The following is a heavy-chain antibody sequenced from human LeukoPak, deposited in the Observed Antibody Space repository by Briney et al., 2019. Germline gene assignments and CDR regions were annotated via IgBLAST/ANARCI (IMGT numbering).Heavy chain of an antibody. Sequence: GGSLRFSCAASGFTYSNYGMHGLRQAPGNGLEWVAVILYDESDKYYADSVKGRFTISRDNSKNTLYLQMSSLRPEDTAVYYCAKGVVAATNAAYYGMDVWGQGTTVTVSS. CDR2: ILYDESDK. CDR3: AKGVVAATNAAYYGMDV. V-gene: IGHV3-30*18. CDR1: GFTYSNYG. D-gene: IGHD2-15*01. J-gene: IGHJ6*02.